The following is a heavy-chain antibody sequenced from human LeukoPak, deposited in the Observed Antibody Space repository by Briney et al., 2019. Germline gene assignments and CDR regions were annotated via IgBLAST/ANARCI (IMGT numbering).Heavy chain of an antibody. J-gene: IGHJ5*02. CDR2: TYYRSKWYN. CDR1: GDSVSSNSAA. D-gene: IGHD6-13*01. Sequence: SQTLSLTCAISGDSVSSNSAAWNWIRQSPSRGREWLGRTYYRSKWYNDYAVSVKSRITINPDTSKNQFSLQLNSVTPEDTAVYYCAREGSRDSSSWYWFDPWGQGALVTVSS. CDR3: AREGSRDSSSWYWFDP. V-gene: IGHV6-1*01.